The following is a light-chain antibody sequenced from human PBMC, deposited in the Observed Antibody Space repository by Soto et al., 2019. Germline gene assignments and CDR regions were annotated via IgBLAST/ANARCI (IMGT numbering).Light chain of an antibody. CDR2: GAS. CDR1: QSVSSSY. CDR3: QQYGSSPLT. V-gene: IGKV3-20*01. Sequence: EIVLTQSPGTLSLSPGERATLSCRASQSVSSSYLAWYQQKPGQAHRLLIYGASSRATGITDRFSGSGSGTDFTLTISRLEPEDFAVYYCQQYGSSPLTFGGGTKVEIK. J-gene: IGKJ4*01.